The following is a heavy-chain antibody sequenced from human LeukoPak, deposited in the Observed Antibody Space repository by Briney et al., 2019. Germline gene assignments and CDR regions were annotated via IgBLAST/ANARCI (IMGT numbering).Heavy chain of an antibody. CDR1: GFTFSSYS. V-gene: IGHV3-21*01. Sequence: GGSLRLSCAASGFTFSSYSVNWVRQAPGKGLEWVSSITQNSDYIYYADSVKGRFTISRDNAKNSLYLQMNSLRAEDTAVYYCARALNTGIAAAGPPGYFDYWGQGTLVTVSS. CDR2: ITQNSDYI. D-gene: IGHD6-13*01. J-gene: IGHJ4*02. CDR3: ARALNTGIAAAGPPGYFDY.